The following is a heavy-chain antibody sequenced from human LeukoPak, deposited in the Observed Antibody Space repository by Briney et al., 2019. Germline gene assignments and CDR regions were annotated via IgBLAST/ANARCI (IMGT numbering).Heavy chain of an antibody. Sequence: GGSLRLSCAASGFTFSSYAMNWVRQAPGKGLEWVSGISGSGSNTYYPDSVKGRLTTSRDNSKNTLYLQMNSLRAEDTAVYYCAKNGEPKYYMDVWGKGTTVTVSS. D-gene: IGHD1-14*01. J-gene: IGHJ6*03. CDR1: GFTFSSYA. CDR2: ISGSGSNT. V-gene: IGHV3-23*01. CDR3: AKNGEPKYYMDV.